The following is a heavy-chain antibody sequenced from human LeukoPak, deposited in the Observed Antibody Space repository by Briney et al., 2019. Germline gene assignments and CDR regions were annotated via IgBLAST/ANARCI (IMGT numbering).Heavy chain of an antibody. Sequence: GSSVKVSCKASGGTFSSYAISWVRQAPGQGLEWMGGIIPIFGTANYAQKFQGRVTITADESTSTAYMELSSLRSEDTAVYYCARDLLDCGGGCRDYWGQGTLFTVSS. J-gene: IGHJ4*02. CDR1: GGTFSSYA. D-gene: IGHD2-21*02. CDR2: IIPIFGTA. V-gene: IGHV1-69*01. CDR3: ARDLLDCGGGCRDY.